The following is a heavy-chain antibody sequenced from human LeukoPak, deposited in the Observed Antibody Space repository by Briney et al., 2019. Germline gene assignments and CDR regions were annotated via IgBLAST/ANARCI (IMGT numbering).Heavy chain of an antibody. D-gene: IGHD1-1*01. CDR2: INPNSGGT. Sequence: ASVKVSCKASGYTFTGYYMHWVRQAPGQGLEWMGWINPNSGGTNYAQKLQGRVTMTRDTSISTAYMELSRLRSDDTAVYYCAIAGSPFNPTYYFDCWGQGTLVTVSS. CDR3: AIAGSPFNPTYYFDC. CDR1: GYTFTGYY. V-gene: IGHV1-2*02. J-gene: IGHJ4*02.